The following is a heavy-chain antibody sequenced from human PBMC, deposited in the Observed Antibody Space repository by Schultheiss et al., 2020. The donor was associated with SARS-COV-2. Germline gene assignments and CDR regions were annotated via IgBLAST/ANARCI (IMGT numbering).Heavy chain of an antibody. CDR3: AKDYYCSSTSCVDESAYYYGMDV. J-gene: IGHJ6*02. V-gene: IGHV3-33*06. D-gene: IGHD2-2*01. CDR2: IWYDGSNK. Sequence: GGSLRLSCAASGFTFSSYGMYWVRQAPGKGLEWVAVIWYDGSNKYYADSVKGRFTISRDNSKNTLYLQMNSLRAEDTAVYYCAKDYYCSSTSCVDESAYYYGMDVWGQGTTVTVSS. CDR1: GFTFSSYG.